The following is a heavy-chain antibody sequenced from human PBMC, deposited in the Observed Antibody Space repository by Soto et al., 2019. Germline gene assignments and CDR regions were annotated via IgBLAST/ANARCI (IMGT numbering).Heavy chain of an antibody. Sequence: PSETLSLTCAVYGGSFSGYYWSWIRQPPGKGLEWIGEINHSGSTNYNPSLKSRVTISVDTSKNQFSLKLSSVTAADTAVYYCARFGRFGVVMRNYYYYYMDVWGKGTTVTVSS. V-gene: IGHV4-34*01. J-gene: IGHJ6*03. CDR2: INHSGST. D-gene: IGHD3-3*01. CDR1: GGSFSGYY. CDR3: ARFGRFGVVMRNYYYYYMDV.